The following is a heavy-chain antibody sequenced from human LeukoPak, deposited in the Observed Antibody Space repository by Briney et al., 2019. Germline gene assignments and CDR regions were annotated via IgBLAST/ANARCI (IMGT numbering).Heavy chain of an antibody. J-gene: IGHJ5*02. CDR3: ARAYDSSGYYYNWFDP. Sequence: SETLSLTCTVSGGSISSYYWSWIRQPAGKGLEWIGRIYTSGSTNYNPSLKSRVTVSVDTSKNQFSLKLSSVTAADTAVYYCARAYDSSGYYYNWFDPWGQGTLVTVSS. V-gene: IGHV4-4*07. D-gene: IGHD3-22*01. CDR2: IYTSGST. CDR1: GGSISSYY.